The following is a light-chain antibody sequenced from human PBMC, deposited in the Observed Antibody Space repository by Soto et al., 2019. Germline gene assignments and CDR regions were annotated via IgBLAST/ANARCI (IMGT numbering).Light chain of an antibody. J-gene: IGKJ5*01. CDR1: QNLGSGY. V-gene: IGKV3-11*01. CDR3: QQRQYWPPIT. CDR2: DAS. Sequence: EIVLTQSPGTLSLSPGERATLSCRASQNLGSGYLAWYQQKPGQAPRLLIYDASNRATGLPARFSGSGSGTDFTLTISSLEPEDFAIYYCQQRQYWPPITFGQGTRLEI.